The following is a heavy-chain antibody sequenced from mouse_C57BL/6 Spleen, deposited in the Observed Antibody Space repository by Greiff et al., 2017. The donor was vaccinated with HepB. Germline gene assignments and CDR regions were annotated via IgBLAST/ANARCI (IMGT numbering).Heavy chain of an antibody. V-gene: IGHV2-6*01. D-gene: IGHD3-2*02. CDR1: GFSLTSYG. Sequence: VKLMESGPGLVAPSQRLSITCTVSGFSLTSYGVDWVRQSPGKGLEWLGVIWGVGSTNYNSALKSRLSISKDNSKSQVFLKMNILQTDDTAMYYCASIHSGYPFAYWGQGTLVTVSA. CDR2: IWGVGST. CDR3: ASIHSGYPFAY. J-gene: IGHJ3*01.